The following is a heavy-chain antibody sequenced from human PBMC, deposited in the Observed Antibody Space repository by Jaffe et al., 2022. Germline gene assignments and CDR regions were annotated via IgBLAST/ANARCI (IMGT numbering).Heavy chain of an antibody. CDR2: IYYSGST. CDR1: GGSISSSSYY. V-gene: IGHV4-39*01. CDR3: ARPPPLLLWFRESPWYFDL. Sequence: QLQLQESGPGLVKPSETLSLTCTVSGGSISSSSYYWGWIRQPPGKGLEWIGSIYYSGSTYYNPSLKSRVTISVDTSKNQFSLKLSSVTAADTAVYYCARPPPLLLWFRESPWYFDLWGRGTLVTVSS. J-gene: IGHJ2*01. D-gene: IGHD3-10*01.